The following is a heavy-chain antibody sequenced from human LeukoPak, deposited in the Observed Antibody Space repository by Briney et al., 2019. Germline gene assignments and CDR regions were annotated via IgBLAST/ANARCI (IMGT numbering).Heavy chain of an antibody. CDR2: ISPDGSTT. D-gene: IGHD6-6*01. Sequence: GGSLRLSCAASGFTFSNYWMHWVRQGPGKGLVRVSRISPDGSTTTYADSVKGRFIISRDSAQNTVYLQMSSLRLEDTAAYYCAREYSSSSGRAFDYWGQGTLVTASS. V-gene: IGHV3-74*01. CDR1: GFTFSNYW. J-gene: IGHJ4*02. CDR3: AREYSSSSGRAFDY.